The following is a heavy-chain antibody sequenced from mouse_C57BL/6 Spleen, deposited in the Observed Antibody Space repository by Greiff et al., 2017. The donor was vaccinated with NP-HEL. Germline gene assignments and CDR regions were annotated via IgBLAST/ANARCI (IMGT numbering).Heavy chain of an antibody. D-gene: IGHD2-2*01. CDR3: ARDYGYDYAMDY. V-gene: IGHV1-55*01. CDR1: GYTFTSYW. J-gene: IGHJ4*01. Sequence: QVQLQQPGAELVKPGASVKMSCKASGYTFTSYWMTWVKQRPGQGLEWIGDIYPGSGSTNYNEKFKGKATLTVDTSSSTAYMQLSSLTSEDSAVYYCARDYGYDYAMDYWGQGTSVTVSS. CDR2: IYPGSGST.